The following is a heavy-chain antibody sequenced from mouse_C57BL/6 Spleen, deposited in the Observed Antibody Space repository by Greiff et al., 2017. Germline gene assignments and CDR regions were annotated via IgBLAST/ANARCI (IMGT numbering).Heavy chain of an antibody. CDR2: ISDGGSYT. Sequence: EVQGVESGGGLVKPGGSLKLSCAASGFTFSRYAMSWVRQTPEKRLEWVATISDGGSYTYYPDNVKGRFTIARDNAKNNLYLQMSHLKSEDTAMYYCARDYYGSSYRYFDVWGTGTTVTVSS. J-gene: IGHJ1*03. V-gene: IGHV5-4*01. D-gene: IGHD1-1*01. CDR1: GFTFSRYA. CDR3: ARDYYGSSYRYFDV.